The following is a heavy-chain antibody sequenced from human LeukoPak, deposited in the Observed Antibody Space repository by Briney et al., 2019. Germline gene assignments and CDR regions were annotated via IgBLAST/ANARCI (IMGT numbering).Heavy chain of an antibody. CDR2: IYHSGST. J-gene: IGHJ4*02. D-gene: IGHD3-10*01. V-gene: IGHV4-30-2*01. Sequence: PSETLSLTCAVSGGSISSDDYSWSWIRQPPGKGLEWIGYIYHSGSTYYSPSLKSRVTMSVDKSKNQFSLKLSSMTAADTAVYYCARDHYAGSGEFYWGQGTLVTVSS. CDR3: ARDHYAGSGEFY. CDR1: GGSISSDDYS.